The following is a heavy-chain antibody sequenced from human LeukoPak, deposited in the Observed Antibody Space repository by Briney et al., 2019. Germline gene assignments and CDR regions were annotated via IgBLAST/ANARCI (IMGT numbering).Heavy chain of an antibody. CDR1: GGSISSSTYH. CDR3: AGSHAIWDAFDI. D-gene: IGHD3-9*01. Sequence: SETLSLTCTVSGGSISSSTYHWGWIRQPPGKGLEWIGTIYYSGSTYYNPSLKSRVTISIDTSKNQFSLKLDSVTAADTAVYYCAGSHAIWDAFDIWGQGTMVTVSS. J-gene: IGHJ3*02. CDR2: IYYSGST. V-gene: IGHV4-39*07.